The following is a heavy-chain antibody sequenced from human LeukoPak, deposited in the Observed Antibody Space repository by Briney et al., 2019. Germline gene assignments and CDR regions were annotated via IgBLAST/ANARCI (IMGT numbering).Heavy chain of an antibody. Sequence: GGSLRLSCAASRFTFSSYGMHWVRQAPGKGLEWVAVIWYDGSNKYYADSVKGRFTISRDNSKNTLYLQMNSLRAEDTAVYYCARIRAPYDSSGYSDYWGQGTLVTVSS. D-gene: IGHD3-22*01. J-gene: IGHJ4*02. CDR2: IWYDGSNK. CDR1: RFTFSSYG. CDR3: ARIRAPYDSSGYSDY. V-gene: IGHV3-33*01.